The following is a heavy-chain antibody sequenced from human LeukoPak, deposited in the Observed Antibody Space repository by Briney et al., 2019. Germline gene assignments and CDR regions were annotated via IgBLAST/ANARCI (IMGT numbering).Heavy chain of an antibody. CDR3: VSPRGFSYGYFDY. Sequence: SETLSLTCTVSGGSISSSSAYWGWIREPPGKGLEWIGSIYYSKNTYYNPSLKSRVTISADTSKNQFSLTLGSVSATDTAVYYCVSPRGFSYGYFDYWGQGTLVTVSS. CDR1: GGSISSSSAY. CDR2: IYYSKNT. J-gene: IGHJ4*02. D-gene: IGHD5-18*01. V-gene: IGHV4-39*01.